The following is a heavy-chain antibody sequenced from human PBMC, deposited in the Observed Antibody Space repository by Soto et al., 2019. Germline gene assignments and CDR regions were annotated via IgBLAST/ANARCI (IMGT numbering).Heavy chain of an antibody. J-gene: IGHJ4*02. CDR2: IYSAGNT. D-gene: IGHD6-13*01. CDR3: ARGPRTTAGNSLDY. Sequence: PGGSLRLSCVASGLTVSSNYMTWVRQAPGKGLEWVSVIYSAGNTFYADSVKGRFTISRDNSMNTVFLQMNSLRVEDTAVYFCARGPRTTAGNSLDYWGRGTLVTVSS. V-gene: IGHV3-66*01. CDR1: GLTVSSNY.